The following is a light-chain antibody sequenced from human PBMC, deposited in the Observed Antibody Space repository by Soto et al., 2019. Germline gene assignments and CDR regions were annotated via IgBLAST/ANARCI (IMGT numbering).Light chain of an antibody. CDR3: QQSFSTPRT. CDR1: QSISNY. CDR2: GAS. V-gene: IGKV1-39*01. J-gene: IGKJ1*01. Sequence: DIQMTQSPSSLSASVGDRVTITCRASQSISNYLNWYQQKPGEAPKLLIYGASSLQSGVPSRFSGSGSGTDFTLTISSLQPEDFGTYYCQQSFSTPRTFGQGTKVDIK.